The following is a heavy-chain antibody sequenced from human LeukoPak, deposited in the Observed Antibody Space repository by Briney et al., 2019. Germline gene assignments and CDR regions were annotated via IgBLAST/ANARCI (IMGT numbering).Heavy chain of an antibody. J-gene: IGHJ4*02. V-gene: IGHV4-59*01. Sequence: SETLSLTCTVSGGSISSYYWGWIRQPPGKGLEWIGYIYYSGSTNYNPSLKSRVTISVDTSKNQFSLKLSSVTAADTAVYYCARPYDSSGYYPWWRWGQGTLVTVSS. CDR3: ARPYDSSGYYPWWR. D-gene: IGHD3-22*01. CDR2: IYYSGST. CDR1: GGSISSYY.